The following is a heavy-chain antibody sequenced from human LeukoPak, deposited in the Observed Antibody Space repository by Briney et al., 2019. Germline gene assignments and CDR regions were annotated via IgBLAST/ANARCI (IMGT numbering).Heavy chain of an antibody. CDR2: IYYSGST. Sequence: SETLSLTCTVSGGSISSYYWSWIRQPPGKGLEWIGYIYYSGSTNYNPSLKSRVTISVDTSKSQFSLKLSSVTAADTAVYYCARGNTIFGVVIPWGDWYFDLWGRGTLVTVSS. V-gene: IGHV4-59*01. J-gene: IGHJ2*01. CDR3: ARGNTIFGVVIPWGDWYFDL. D-gene: IGHD3-3*01. CDR1: GGSISSYY.